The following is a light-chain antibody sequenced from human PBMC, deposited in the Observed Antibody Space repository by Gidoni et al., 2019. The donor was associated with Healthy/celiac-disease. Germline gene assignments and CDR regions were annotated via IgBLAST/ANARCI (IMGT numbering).Light chain of an antibody. CDR2: EGS. CDR3: CSYAGSSTPAVV. CDR1: SSDVGSYNL. Sequence: QSALTQPASVSGSPGQSIPISCTGTSSDVGSYNLVSWYQQHPGKAPKLMIYEGSKRPSGVSTRFSGSKSGNTASLTISGLQAEDEADYYCCSYAGSSTPAVVFGGGTKLTVL. V-gene: IGLV2-23*01. J-gene: IGLJ2*01.